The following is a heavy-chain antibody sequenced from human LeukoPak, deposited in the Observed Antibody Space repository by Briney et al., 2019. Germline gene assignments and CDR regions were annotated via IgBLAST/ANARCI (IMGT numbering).Heavy chain of an antibody. CDR1: GFSFVDYD. Sequence: LPCAASGFSFVDYDMSRVRQEPGKGLEGVAGRIWNGGSTCYEDSVKGRFTISRDNANNSLYLQMNSLSAEDTALYYCARGWNYDSGGYCSGLILDYWGQGTLVTVSS. V-gene: IGHV3-20*04. CDR3: ARGWNYDSGGYCSGLILDY. D-gene: IGHD3-22*01. J-gene: IGHJ4*02. CDR2: RIWNGGST.